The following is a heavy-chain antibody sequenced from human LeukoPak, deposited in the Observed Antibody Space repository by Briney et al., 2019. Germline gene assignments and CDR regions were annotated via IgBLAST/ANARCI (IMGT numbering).Heavy chain of an antibody. Sequence: GGSLRLSCAASGFTFSSYGMSWVRQAPGKGLEWVSAITGSGGSTNYADSVQGRFTISRDNSKNTVFLQMDSLRVVDTAVYYCARDSTDTSWYYFDYWGQGTLVTVSS. V-gene: IGHV3-23*01. CDR3: ARDSTDTSWYYFDY. D-gene: IGHD2-2*01. CDR2: ITGSGGST. J-gene: IGHJ4*02. CDR1: GFTFSSYG.